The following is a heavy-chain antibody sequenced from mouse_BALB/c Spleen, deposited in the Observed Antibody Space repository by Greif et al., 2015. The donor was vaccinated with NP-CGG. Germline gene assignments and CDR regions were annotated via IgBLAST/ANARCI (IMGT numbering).Heavy chain of an antibody. V-gene: IGHV14-3*02. CDR2: IDPANGNT. J-gene: IGHJ3*01. CDR3: APYYYGSSGFAY. Sequence: EVQLQESGAELVKPGASVKLSCTASGFNIKDTYMPWVKQRPEQGLEWIGRIDPANGNTKYDPKFQGKATITADTSSNTAYLQLSSLTSEDTAVYYCAPYYYGSSGFAYWGQGTLVTVSA. CDR1: GFNIKDTY. D-gene: IGHD1-1*01.